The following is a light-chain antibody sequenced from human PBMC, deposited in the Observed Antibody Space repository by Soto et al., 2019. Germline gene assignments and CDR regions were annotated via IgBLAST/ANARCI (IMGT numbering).Light chain of an antibody. CDR3: QQLNSYPPF. Sequence: DIQLTQSPSFLSASVGDRVTITCRASQGISSYLAWYQQKPGKAPKLLIYAASPLQSGVPSRFSGRGSVTEFTLTISSLQPEDVATYYCQQLNSYPPFFGGGTKVEIK. V-gene: IGKV1-9*01. CDR2: AAS. CDR1: QGISSY. J-gene: IGKJ4*01.